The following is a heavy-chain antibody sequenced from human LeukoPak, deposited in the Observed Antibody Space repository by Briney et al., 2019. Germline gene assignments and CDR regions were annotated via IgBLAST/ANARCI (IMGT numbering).Heavy chain of an antibody. J-gene: IGHJ4*02. CDR1: GFTFSSYG. V-gene: IGHV3-30*02. D-gene: IGHD2-15*01. Sequence: GGSLRLSCAASGFTFSSYGMHWVRQAPGKGLEWVAFIRYDGSNKYYADSVKGRFTISRDNSKNTLYLQMNSLRAEDTAVYYCAKDEGYCSGGSCHSTYYFDYWGQGTLVTVSS. CDR3: AKDEGYCSGGSCHSTYYFDY. CDR2: IRYDGSNK.